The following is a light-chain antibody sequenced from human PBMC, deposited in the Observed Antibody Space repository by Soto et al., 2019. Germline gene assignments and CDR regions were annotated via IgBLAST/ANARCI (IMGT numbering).Light chain of an antibody. J-gene: IGLJ1*01. V-gene: IGLV1-44*01. CDR1: RSNIGSAI. Sequence: QSVLTQPPSLSGTPGQTVTISCIGSRSNIGSAIVHWYQQVPGTAPKHLIYMNSQRPSGVPDRFSGSKSGNTAYLTISGLQVEDEAEYFCFSFTTTSTHVFGTGTKVTVL. CDR3: FSFTTTSTHV. CDR2: MNS.